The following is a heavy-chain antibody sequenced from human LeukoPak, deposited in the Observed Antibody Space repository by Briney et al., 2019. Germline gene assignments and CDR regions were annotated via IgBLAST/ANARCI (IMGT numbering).Heavy chain of an antibody. V-gene: IGHV4-39*01. J-gene: IGHJ4*02. Sequence: SETLSLTCTVSGGSISGSHYYWGWIRQPPGKGLEWIGSINYSGSTYYDPSPKTRVTISVDTSKNQFSLRLNSVTAADTAVYYCARLSDYWGQGTQVTVSS. CDR2: INYSGST. CDR1: GGSISGSHYY. CDR3: ARLSDY.